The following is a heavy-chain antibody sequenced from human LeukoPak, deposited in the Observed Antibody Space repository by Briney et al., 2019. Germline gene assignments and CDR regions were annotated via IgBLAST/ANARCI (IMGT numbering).Heavy chain of an antibody. D-gene: IGHD4-23*01. CDR3: TRDSRGKAFDY. Sequence: GGSLRLSCVASEFTLSSYWMHWVRQAPGKGLVWVSRINVDGSRTNYADSVQGRFTISRDNAKNTVYIQVNSLRAEDTAVYYCTRDSRGKAFDYWGQGTLVTVSS. V-gene: IGHV3-74*01. CDR1: EFTLSSYW. CDR2: INVDGSRT. J-gene: IGHJ4*02.